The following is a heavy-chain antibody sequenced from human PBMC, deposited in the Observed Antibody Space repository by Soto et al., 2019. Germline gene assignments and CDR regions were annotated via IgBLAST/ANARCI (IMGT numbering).Heavy chain of an antibody. CDR1: GFTFSSYA. V-gene: IGHV3-23*01. D-gene: IGHD6-19*01. J-gene: IGHJ4*02. Sequence: EVQLLECGGGLVQPGGSLRLSCAASGFTFSSYAMSWVRQAPGKGLEWVSAISGSGGSTYYADSVKGRFTISRDNSKNTLYLQMNSLRAEDTAVYYCAKHNFFSSGWYAYWGQGTLVTVSS. CDR2: ISGSGGST. CDR3: AKHNFFSSGWYAY.